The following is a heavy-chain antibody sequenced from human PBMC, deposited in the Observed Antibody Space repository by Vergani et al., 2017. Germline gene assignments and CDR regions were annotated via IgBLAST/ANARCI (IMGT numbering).Heavy chain of an antibody. CDR2: IFYSGTT. V-gene: IGHV4-31*11. D-gene: IGHD6-25*01. CDR1: GGSISSGDHC. J-gene: IGHJ6*03. CDR3: ARVDTXVPATSHFYYMDV. Sequence: QVQLQESGPGVVKPSQTLSLTCAVSGGSISSGDHCWTWIRQRPGKGLEWIGYIFYSGTTYDNPSLRSRLTISVDTSQNQFSLKLRSVTAADTAVYYCARVDTXVPATSHFYYMDVWGKETTVVVSS.